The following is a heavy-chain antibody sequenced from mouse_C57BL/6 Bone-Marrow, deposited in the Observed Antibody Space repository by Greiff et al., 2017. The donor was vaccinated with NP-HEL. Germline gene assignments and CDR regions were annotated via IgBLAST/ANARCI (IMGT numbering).Heavy chain of an antibody. CDR1: GFNIKDYY. D-gene: IGHD1-1*01. CDR2: IDPEDGDT. CDR3: TGPYGSLAVDY. V-gene: IGHV14-2*01. Sequence: EVQLQQSGAELVKPGASVKLSCTASGFNIKDYYMHWVKQRTEQGLEWIGRIDPEDGDTKYASKFQGKATITADTSSNTAYLQLSSLTSEDTAVYCCTGPYGSLAVDYWGQGTTVTVSS. J-gene: IGHJ4*01.